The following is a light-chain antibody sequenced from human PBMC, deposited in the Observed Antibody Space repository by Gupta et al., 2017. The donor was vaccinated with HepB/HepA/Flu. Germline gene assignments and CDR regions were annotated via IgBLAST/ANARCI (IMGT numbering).Light chain of an antibody. CDR3: WQERDRRPT. CDR1: QSVLYNSNNKNY. CDR2: WAS. J-gene: IGKJ1*01. V-gene: IGKV4-1*01. Sequence: DIVMTQSPDSLTVSLGERATINCKSSQSVLYNSNNKNYLAWYQQKPGQPPKLLIYWASSREFGVPDRFSGSGSWTDFTLTISSLQAEDVAVYYCWQERDRRPTFGQGTKVEI.